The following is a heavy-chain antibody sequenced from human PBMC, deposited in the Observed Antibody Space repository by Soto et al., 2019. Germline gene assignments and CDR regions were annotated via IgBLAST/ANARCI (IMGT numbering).Heavy chain of an antibody. CDR3: AREYYYDSSGYLNRYDY. CDR2: INPSGGST. CDR1: GYTFTSYY. Sequence: ASVKVSCKASGYTFTSYYMHWVRQAPGQGLEWMGIINPSGGSTSYAQKFQGRVTMTRDTSTSTVYMELSSLRSEDTAVYYCAREYYYDSSGYLNRYDYWGQGTLVTVSS. V-gene: IGHV1-46*01. J-gene: IGHJ4*02. D-gene: IGHD3-22*01.